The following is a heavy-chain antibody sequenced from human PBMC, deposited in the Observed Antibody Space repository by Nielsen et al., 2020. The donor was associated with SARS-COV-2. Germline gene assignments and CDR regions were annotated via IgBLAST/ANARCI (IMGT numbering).Heavy chain of an antibody. CDR3: ARVGQRPWFGDLIHDAIDI. CDR2: ISTSTMTT. J-gene: IGHJ3*02. CDR1: GFNFRSHD. Sequence: GESLKISCEASGFNFRSHDMQWVRQAPGKGPEWLTWISTSTMTTDYADSVKGRFTISRDNAKNSLYLQMNSLRPEDTAIYYCARVGQRPWFGDLIHDAIDIWGQGTMVTVSS. D-gene: IGHD3-10*01. V-gene: IGHV3-48*03.